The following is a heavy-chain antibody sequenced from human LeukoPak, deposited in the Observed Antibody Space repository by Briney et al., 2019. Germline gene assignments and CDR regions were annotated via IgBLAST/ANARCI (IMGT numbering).Heavy chain of an antibody. CDR1: GFTFSSYA. V-gene: IGHV3-23*01. D-gene: IGHD3-22*01. Sequence: GGSLRPSCAASGFTFSSYAMSWVRQAPGKGLEWVSAISGSGGSTYYADSVKGRFTISRDNSKNTLYLQMNSLRAEDTAVYYCAKDYDSSGYHLYYFDYWGQGTLVTVSS. CDR3: AKDYDSSGYHLYYFDY. CDR2: ISGSGGST. J-gene: IGHJ4*02.